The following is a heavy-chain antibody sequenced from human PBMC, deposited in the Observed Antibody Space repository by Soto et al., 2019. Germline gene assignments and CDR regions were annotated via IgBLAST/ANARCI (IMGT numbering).Heavy chain of an antibody. D-gene: IGHD6-13*01. V-gene: IGHV3-23*01. CDR3: AKDLSDSSSWYIYY. Sequence: GGSLRLSCAASGFTFSSYAMSWVRQAPGKGLEWVSAISGSGGSTYYADSVKGRFTISRDNSKNTLYLQMNSLRAEDTAVYYCAKDLSDSSSWYIYYWGQGTLVTVSS. CDR2: ISGSGGST. J-gene: IGHJ4*02. CDR1: GFTFSSYA.